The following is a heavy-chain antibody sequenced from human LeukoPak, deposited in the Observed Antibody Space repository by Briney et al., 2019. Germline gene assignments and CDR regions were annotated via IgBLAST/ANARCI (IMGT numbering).Heavy chain of an antibody. CDR3: ARVGFGTMVKGGNLDY. J-gene: IGHJ4*02. D-gene: IGHD4/OR15-4a*01. V-gene: IGHV3-21*01. CDR1: QFTFSDYT. Sequence: PGGSLRLSCAASQFTFSDYTMNWVRRAPGKGLEWVSSISTRSDYIYYAESVKGRFTISRDNAKNSLFLQMNSLRDEDTAVYYCARVGFGTMVKGGNLDYWGQGTLVTVSS. CDR2: ISTRSDYI.